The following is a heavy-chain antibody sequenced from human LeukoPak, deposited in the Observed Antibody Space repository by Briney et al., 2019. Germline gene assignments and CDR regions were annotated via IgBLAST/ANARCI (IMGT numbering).Heavy chain of an antibody. V-gene: IGHV3-7*01. D-gene: IGHD1-26*01. CDR2: IKQDGREK. CDR1: VFTCSSDW. J-gene: IGHJ4*02. CDR3: ARVGGSYYFDY. Sequence: GGCLRLSCAASVFTCSSDWMSWVRQAPGKGLDGVANIKQDGREKYYVDSVKGRFTISRDNAKNSLYLQMNRLRAEDTAVYYCARVGGSYYFDYWGQGTLVTVSS.